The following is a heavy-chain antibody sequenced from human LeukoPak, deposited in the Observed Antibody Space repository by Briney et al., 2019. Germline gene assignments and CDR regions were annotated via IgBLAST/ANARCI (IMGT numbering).Heavy chain of an antibody. J-gene: IGHJ4*02. V-gene: IGHV3-9*01. CDR2: ISWNSDSM. Sequence: PGRSLRLSCAASGFSFDDYAMHWVRQVPGKGLEWASGISWNSDSMRYVDSVKGRFTISRDNAKNFLYLQMNSLRAEDTAVYYCARARLSFTRGIGAHYFDSWGQGTLVTVSS. CDR1: GFSFDDYA. CDR3: ARARLSFTRGIGAHYFDS. D-gene: IGHD2-15*01.